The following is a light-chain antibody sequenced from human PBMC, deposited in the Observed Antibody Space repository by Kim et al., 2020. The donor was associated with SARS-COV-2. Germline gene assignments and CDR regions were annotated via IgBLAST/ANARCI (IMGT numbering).Light chain of an antibody. CDR3: QQYSHYYS. CDR2: DAS. Sequence: LSLSPGERVTLSCRASQSISTTLAWYQQRPGQAPRLLIYDASARATGIPARFSGSGSGTDFTLTISSLEPEDFAVYYCQQYSHYYSFGQGTKLEI. J-gene: IGKJ2*03. V-gene: IGKV3-11*01. CDR1: QSISTT.